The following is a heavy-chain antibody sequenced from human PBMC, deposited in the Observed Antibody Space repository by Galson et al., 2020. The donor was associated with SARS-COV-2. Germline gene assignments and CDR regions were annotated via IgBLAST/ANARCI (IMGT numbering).Heavy chain of an antibody. Sequence: SLKISCTASGFTFDDYPMHWVRQGPGKGLEWVAGVSWNSGNIDYADSVRGRFTVSRDNAKNSLYLQMNSLRAEDTAFYYCARNNGVDLWGQGTTVTVSS. CDR3: ARNNGVDL. J-gene: IGHJ6*02. CDR2: VSWNSGNI. V-gene: IGHV3-9*01. CDR1: GFTFDDYP.